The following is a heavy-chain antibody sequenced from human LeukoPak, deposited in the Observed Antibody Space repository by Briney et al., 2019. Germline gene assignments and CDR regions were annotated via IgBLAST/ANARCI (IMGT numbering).Heavy chain of an antibody. CDR2: ISYDGSNK. V-gene: IGHV3-30*18. CDR1: GFTFSAYG. D-gene: IGHD3-22*01. Sequence: GGSLRLSWAAAGFTFSAYGMHWVRQAPGKGLEWVAVISYDGSNKYYADSVKGRFIISRDNSKNTLYLQMNSLRAEDTAVYYCAKGDSGYYTFFDYWGQGTLVTVSS. CDR3: AKGDSGYYTFFDY. J-gene: IGHJ4*02.